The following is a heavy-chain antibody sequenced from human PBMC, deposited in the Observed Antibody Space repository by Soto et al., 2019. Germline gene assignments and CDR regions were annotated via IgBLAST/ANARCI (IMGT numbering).Heavy chain of an antibody. D-gene: IGHD2-2*02. Sequence: SETLSLTCTVSGGSISSYYWSWIRQPPGKGLEWIGYIYYSGSTNYNPSLKSRVTISVDTSKNQFSLKLSSVTAADTAVYYCARENVVVPAAINWFDPWGQGTLVTVS. CDR3: ARENVVVPAAINWFDP. CDR2: IYYSGST. J-gene: IGHJ5*02. CDR1: GGSISSYY. V-gene: IGHV4-59*01.